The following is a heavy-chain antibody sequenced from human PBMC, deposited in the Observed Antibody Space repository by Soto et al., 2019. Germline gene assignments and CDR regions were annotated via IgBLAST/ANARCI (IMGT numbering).Heavy chain of an antibody. CDR2: TDDSGST. V-gene: IGHV4-59*01. Sequence: SETLSLTCTVSGDSISSSYWNWIRQAPGKGLEWIGYTDDSGSTNYNPSLKSRVNLSVDMSKNQFSLKLSSVTAADTAVYYCARGVLEWLLRDSYYYYMDVWGKGTKVTSP. J-gene: IGHJ6*03. CDR1: GDSISSSY. D-gene: IGHD3-3*01. CDR3: ARGVLEWLLRDSYYYYMDV.